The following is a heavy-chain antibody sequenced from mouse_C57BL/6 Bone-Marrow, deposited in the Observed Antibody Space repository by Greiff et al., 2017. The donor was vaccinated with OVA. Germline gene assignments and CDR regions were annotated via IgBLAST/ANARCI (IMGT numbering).Heavy chain of an antibody. D-gene: IGHD5-2*01. CDR1: GFNIKDDY. V-gene: IGHV14-4*01. CDR3: TLEGNSYWYFDV. Sequence: EVKLVESGAELVRPGASVKLSCTASGFNIKDDYMHWVKQRPEQGLEWIGWIDPENGDTEYASKFQGKATITADTSSNTAYLQLSSLTSEDTAVYYCTLEGNSYWYFDVWGTGTTVTVSS. CDR2: IDPENGDT. J-gene: IGHJ1*03.